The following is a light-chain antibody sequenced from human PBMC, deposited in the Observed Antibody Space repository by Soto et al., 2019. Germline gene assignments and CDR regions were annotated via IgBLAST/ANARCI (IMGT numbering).Light chain of an antibody. J-gene: IGKJ3*01. V-gene: IGKV3-11*01. CDR1: QSVSSY. Sequence: EIVLTQSPATLSLSPRERATLSCRASQSVSSYLAWYQQKPGQAPRLLIYDASNRATGIPARFSGSGSGTDFTLTISSLEPEDFAVYYCQQRSNWSFTFGPGTKVDIK. CDR2: DAS. CDR3: QQRSNWSFT.